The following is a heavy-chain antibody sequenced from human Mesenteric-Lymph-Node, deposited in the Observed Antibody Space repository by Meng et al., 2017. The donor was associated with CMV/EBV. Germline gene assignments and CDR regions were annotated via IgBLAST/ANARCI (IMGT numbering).Heavy chain of an antibody. V-gene: IGHV3-21*04. CDR2: ISSSSSYI. CDR3: ARDKSWATSIDY. Sequence: SCAASGLTFSSYSMNWVRQAPGKGLEWVSSISSSSSYIYYADSVKGRFTISRDNAKNSLYLQMNSLRAEDTAVYYCARDKSWATSIDYWGQGTLVTVSS. CDR1: GLTFSSYS. D-gene: IGHD3-16*01. J-gene: IGHJ4*02.